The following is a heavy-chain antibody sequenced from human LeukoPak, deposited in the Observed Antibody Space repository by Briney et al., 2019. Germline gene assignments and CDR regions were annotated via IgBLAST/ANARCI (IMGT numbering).Heavy chain of an antibody. Sequence: GGSLRLSCAASGFNFRNHWMGWVRQAPGRGLEWVGNIKQDGSEKYYVGSVKGRFTISRDNAKNSLYLQMNSLRAEDTAVYYCARDQWLQSDYYMDVWGKGTTVTVSS. J-gene: IGHJ6*03. CDR3: ARDQWLQSDYYMDV. CDR2: IKQDGSEK. V-gene: IGHV3-7*01. D-gene: IGHD5-18*01. CDR1: GFNFRNHW.